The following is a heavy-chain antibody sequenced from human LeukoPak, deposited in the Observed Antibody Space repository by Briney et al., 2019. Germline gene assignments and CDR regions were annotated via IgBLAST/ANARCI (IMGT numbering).Heavy chain of an antibody. CDR2: IYYSGTT. V-gene: IGHV4-59*02. CDR1: GDSVSSFY. CDR3: ARGRVSSSTWYSTYYYYFYMDV. J-gene: IGHJ6*03. D-gene: IGHD6-13*01. Sequence: SSETLSLTCTVSGDSVSSFYWSWIRQPPGKGLEWIGYIYYSGTTNYNPSLKSRVTISVDTTKSQFSLKLSSATAADTAVYFCARGRVSSSTWYSTYYYYFYMDVWGKGTTVTVSS.